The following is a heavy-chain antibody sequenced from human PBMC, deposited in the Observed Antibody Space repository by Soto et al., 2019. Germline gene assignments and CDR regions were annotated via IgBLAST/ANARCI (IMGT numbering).Heavy chain of an antibody. J-gene: IGHJ5*02. Sequence: GGSLRLSCAASGFTFSSYWMSWVRQAPGKGLEWVANIKQDGSEKYYVDSVKGRFTISRDNAKNSLYLQMNSLRAEDTAVYYCARVRRQSSSSGWFDPWGHGTLVTVSS. CDR2: IKQDGSEK. D-gene: IGHD6-6*01. CDR1: GFTFSSYW. V-gene: IGHV3-7*01. CDR3: ARVRRQSSSSGWFDP.